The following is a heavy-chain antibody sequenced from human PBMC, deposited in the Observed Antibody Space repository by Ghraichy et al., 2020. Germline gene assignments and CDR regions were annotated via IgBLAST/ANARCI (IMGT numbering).Heavy chain of an antibody. CDR3: ARGHYKNFLGDHGEWFDT. Sequence: SETLSLTCAVYGESFNAYYWSWIRQPPGKGLHWIGEINHSGSPRYNPSLKSRVTITVDMSKKHISLKLSSATAADTAVYYCARGHYKNFLGDHGEWFDTWGQGTLVTVSS. CDR2: INHSGSP. D-gene: IGHD3-10*01. V-gene: IGHV4-34*01. J-gene: IGHJ5*02. CDR1: GESFNAYY.